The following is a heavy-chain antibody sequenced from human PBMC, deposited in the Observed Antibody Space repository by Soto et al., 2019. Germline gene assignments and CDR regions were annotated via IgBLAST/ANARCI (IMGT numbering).Heavy chain of an antibody. CDR3: ARRFDFCSSTSCSEYFQH. CDR2: IYPGDSDT. CDR1: GYSFTSYW. V-gene: IGHV5-51*01. J-gene: IGHJ1*01. Sequence: GESLKISCKGSGYSFTSYWIGWVRQMPGKGLEWMGIIYPGDSDTRYSPSFQGQVTISADKSISTAYLQWSSLKASDTAMYYCARRFDFCSSTSCSEYFQHWGQGTLVTVSS. D-gene: IGHD2-2*01.